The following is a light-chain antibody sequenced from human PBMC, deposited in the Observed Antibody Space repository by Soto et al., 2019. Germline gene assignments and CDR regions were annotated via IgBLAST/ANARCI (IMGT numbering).Light chain of an antibody. J-gene: IGKJ1*01. CDR2: DAS. V-gene: IGKV3-11*01. Sequence: EIVLTQSPATLSLSPGETATLSCRASQSVSSYLAWYQQKPGQAPRLLIYDASNRATGIPARFSGSGSGTHFTLTISSLEPEDFAVYYCQQRSSWPPWTFGQGTKVEIK. CDR1: QSVSSY. CDR3: QQRSSWPPWT.